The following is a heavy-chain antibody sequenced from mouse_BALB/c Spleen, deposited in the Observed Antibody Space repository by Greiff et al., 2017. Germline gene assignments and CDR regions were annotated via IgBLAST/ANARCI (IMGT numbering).Heavy chain of an antibody. J-gene: IGHJ3*01. CDR1: GFTFSSFG. V-gene: IGHV5-17*02. CDR2: ISSGSSTI. Sequence: EVQVVESGGGLVQPGGSRKLSCAASGFTFSSFGMHWVRQAPEKGLEWVAYISSGSSTIYYADTVKGRFTISRDNPKNTLFLQMTSLRSEDTAMYYCARVSSFAYWGQGTLVTVSA. CDR3: ARVSSFAY.